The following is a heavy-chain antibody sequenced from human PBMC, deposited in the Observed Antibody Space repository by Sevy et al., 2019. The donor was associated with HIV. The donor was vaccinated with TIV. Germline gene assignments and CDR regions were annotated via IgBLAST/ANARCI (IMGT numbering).Heavy chain of an antibody. CDR2: IRSKANSYAT. Sequence: GGSLRLSCAASGLTFGGSAMHWVRQASGKGLEWVGRIRSKANSYATSYAATVKGRFTISRDDSKNTAYLQMNSLKTEDTAVYYCSTANGGHYVFDCWGQGTLVTDSS. V-gene: IGHV3-73*01. CDR3: STANGGHYVFDC. J-gene: IGHJ4*02. CDR1: GLTFGGSA. D-gene: IGHD2-21*01.